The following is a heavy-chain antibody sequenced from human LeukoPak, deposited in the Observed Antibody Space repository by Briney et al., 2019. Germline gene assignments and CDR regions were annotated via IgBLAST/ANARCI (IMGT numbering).Heavy chain of an antibody. D-gene: IGHD7-27*01. CDR1: GGSISNGDYY. J-gene: IGHJ4*02. CDR3: ARLGNWGYIFDY. Sequence: PSQTLSLTCTVSGGSISNGDYYWSWIRQPPGKGLEWIGYIYYSGSTYYNPSLKSRVTISVDTSKNQFSLKLSSVTAADTAVYYCARLGNWGYIFDYWGQGTLVTVSS. V-gene: IGHV4-30-4*01. CDR2: IYYSGST.